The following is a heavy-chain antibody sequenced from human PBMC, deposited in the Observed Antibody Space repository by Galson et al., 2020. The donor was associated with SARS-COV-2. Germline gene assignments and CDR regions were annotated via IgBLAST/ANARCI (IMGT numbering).Heavy chain of an antibody. CDR3: ARDLGPGTWSYFFPDAFDI. CDR1: GGSISSGGYY. Sequence: ASETLSLTCTVSGGSISSGGYYWSWIRQHPGKGLEWIGYIYYSGSTYYNPSLKSRVTISVDTSKNQFSLKLSSVTAADTAVYYCARDLGPGTWSYFFPDAFDIWGQGTMVTVSS. J-gene: IGHJ3*02. D-gene: IGHD3-10*01. V-gene: IGHV4-31*03. CDR2: IYYSGST.